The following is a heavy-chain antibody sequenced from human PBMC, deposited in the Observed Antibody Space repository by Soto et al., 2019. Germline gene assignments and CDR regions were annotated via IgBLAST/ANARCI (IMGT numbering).Heavy chain of an antibody. D-gene: IGHD2-15*01. CDR2: IIPILGIA. J-gene: IGHJ1*01. Sequence: SVKVSCKASGGTFSSYTISWVRQAPGQGLEWMGRIIPILGIANYAQKFQGRVTITADKSTSTAYMELSSLRSEDTAVYYCASPKGYCSGGRCQYFQHWGQGTLVTVSS. V-gene: IGHV1-69*02. CDR1: GGTFSSYT. CDR3: ASPKGYCSGGRCQYFQH.